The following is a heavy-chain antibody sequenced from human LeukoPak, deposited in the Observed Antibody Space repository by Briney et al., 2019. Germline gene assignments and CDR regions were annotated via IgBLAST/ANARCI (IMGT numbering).Heavy chain of an antibody. CDR1: GYTFTSYD. D-gene: IGHD3-3*01. CDR2: MNPNSGNT. Sequence: AASVKVSCKASGYTFTSYDINWVRQATGQGLEWMGWMNPNSGNTGYAQKFQGRVTITRNTSISTAYMELSSLRSEDTAVYYCATYGDFWSGPVGDWGQGTLVTVSS. V-gene: IGHV1-8*03. J-gene: IGHJ4*02. CDR3: ATYGDFWSGPVGD.